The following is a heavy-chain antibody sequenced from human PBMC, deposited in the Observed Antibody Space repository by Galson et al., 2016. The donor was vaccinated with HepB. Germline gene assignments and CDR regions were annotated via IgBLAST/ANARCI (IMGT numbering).Heavy chain of an antibody. J-gene: IGHJ3*01. Sequence: PALVKPTQTLTLTCIVSGFSLSSARMGVSWIRQPPGKALEWLAQIFWNDEESYSTSLKSRLTVSRDTSKNQVVLSMTNMDPVDTATYYCARIHLNALSWWPDAFDVWGQWTVV. V-gene: IGHV2-26*02. CDR1: GFSLSSARMG. CDR3: ARIHLNALSWWPDAFDV. CDR2: IFWNDEE. D-gene: IGHD2-8*02.